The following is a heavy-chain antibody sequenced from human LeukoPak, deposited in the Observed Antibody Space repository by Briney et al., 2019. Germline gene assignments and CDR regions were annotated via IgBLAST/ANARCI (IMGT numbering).Heavy chain of an antibody. CDR3: ARDPPRDGDEFRDSYFDL. D-gene: IGHD2-21*01. V-gene: IGHV4-59*01. J-gene: IGHJ2*01. CDR1: GGSISSYY. CDR2: IYYSGST. Sequence: SETLSLTCTVSGGSISSYYWSWIRQPPGRGLEWIGYIYYSGSTNYNPSLKSRVTISVDTSKNQFSLKLSSVTAADTAVYYCARDPPRDGDEFRDSYFDLWGRGTLVTVSS.